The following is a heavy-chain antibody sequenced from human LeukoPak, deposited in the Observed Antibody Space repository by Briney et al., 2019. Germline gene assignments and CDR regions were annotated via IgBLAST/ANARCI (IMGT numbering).Heavy chain of an antibody. CDR3: ARRRWQHSYNAFDI. Sequence: PSETLSLTCTVSGGSINNDYWSWMRQPPGKGLEWIGYIYYRGTTDYNSSLKSRVTISVDTSRNQFSLKLNSATATDTAVYYCARRRWQHSYNAFDIWGQGTMVTVSS. CDR2: IYYRGTT. CDR1: GGSINNDY. V-gene: IGHV4-59*01. D-gene: IGHD5-24*01. J-gene: IGHJ3*02.